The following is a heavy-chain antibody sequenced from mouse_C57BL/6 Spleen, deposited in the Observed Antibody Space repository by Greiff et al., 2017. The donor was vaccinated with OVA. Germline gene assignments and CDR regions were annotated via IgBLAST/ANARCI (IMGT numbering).Heavy chain of an antibody. J-gene: IGHJ1*03. Sequence: EVKLVESGGGLVQPGGSLSLSCAASGFTFSSYAMSWVRQTPEKRLEWVATISDGGSYTYYPDNVKGRFTISRDNAKNNLYLQMSHLKSEDTAMYYCARDPYYYGSSHWYFDVWGTGTTVTVSS. D-gene: IGHD1-1*01. CDR2: ISDGGSYT. CDR1: GFTFSSYA. CDR3: ARDPYYYGSSHWYFDV. V-gene: IGHV5-4*01.